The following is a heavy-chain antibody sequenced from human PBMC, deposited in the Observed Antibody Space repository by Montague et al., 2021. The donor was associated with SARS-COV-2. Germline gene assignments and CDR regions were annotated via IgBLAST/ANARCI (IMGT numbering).Heavy chain of an antibody. Sequence: SDTLSLTYTVSGGSISSNNYYWDWIRQPLGKGLEWIGSIYDSGSTYYNPSLKSRVTISVDTSKNHFSLKLNSVTAADTAVYYCARRGRKLLPVATTIGGFDIWGQGTMVTVSS. V-gene: IGHV4-39*02. CDR2: IYDSGST. J-gene: IGHJ3*02. CDR1: GGSISSNNYY. D-gene: IGHD5-12*01. CDR3: ARRGRKLLPVATTIGGFDI.